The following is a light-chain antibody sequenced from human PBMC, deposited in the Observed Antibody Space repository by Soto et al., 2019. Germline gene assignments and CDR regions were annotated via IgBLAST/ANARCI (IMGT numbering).Light chain of an antibody. CDR1: SSDVGRYNL. V-gene: IGLV2-23*02. CDR2: EVT. Sequence: QSALTQPASVSGSPGQSITISCTGTSSDVGRYNLVSWYQHYPGKAPKIMIYEVTNRPSGVSNRFSGSKSGNTASLTISGLQAEDEADYHCCSYAGSSTLVFGGGTKLTVL. CDR3: CSYAGSSTLV. J-gene: IGLJ2*01.